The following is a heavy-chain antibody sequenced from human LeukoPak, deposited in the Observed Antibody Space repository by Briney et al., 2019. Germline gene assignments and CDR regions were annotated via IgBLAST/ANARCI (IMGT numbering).Heavy chain of an antibody. Sequence: GASVKASCKASGYTFSGHYMHWVRQAPGQGLEWMGWINPNSGGPKYAQKFQGRVTMTRDTSISTAYMELSRLRSEDTAVYYCARDVVSNSGYFDSWGQGTLVTVSS. J-gene: IGHJ4*02. D-gene: IGHD2-2*01. CDR2: INPNSGGP. CDR1: GYTFSGHY. V-gene: IGHV1-2*02. CDR3: ARDVVSNSGYFDS.